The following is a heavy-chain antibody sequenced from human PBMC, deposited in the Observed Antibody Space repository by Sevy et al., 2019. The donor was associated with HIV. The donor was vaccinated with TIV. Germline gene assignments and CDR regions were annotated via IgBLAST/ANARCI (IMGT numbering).Heavy chain of an antibody. J-gene: IGHJ4*02. V-gene: IGHV1-24*01. CDR1: GKTLTQLS. D-gene: IGHD3-22*01. Sequence: ASVKVSCKVSGKTLTQLSMHWVRQAPGKGLEWMGSYDPEDDKRIYAQTFQRRVTMTEDTSTDTAYMELRILRSEDTAVYYCATTKDYYESSGSPFDYWGQGTLVTVSS. CDR3: ATTKDYYESSGSPFDY. CDR2: YDPEDDKR.